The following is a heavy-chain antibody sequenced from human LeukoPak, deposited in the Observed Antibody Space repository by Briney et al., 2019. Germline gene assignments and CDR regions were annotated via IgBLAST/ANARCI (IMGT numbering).Heavy chain of an antibody. J-gene: IGHJ4*02. V-gene: IGHV3-23*01. CDR2: ISGSGGST. Sequence: PGGSLRLSCAASGFTFSSYAMSWVRQAPGKGLEWVSVISGSGGSTYYADSVKGRFTISRDNSKNTLYLQMNSLRAEDTAVYYCAKAPGYSSGWYHDWGQGTLVTVSS. D-gene: IGHD6-19*01. CDR1: GFTFSSYA. CDR3: AKAPGYSSGWYHD.